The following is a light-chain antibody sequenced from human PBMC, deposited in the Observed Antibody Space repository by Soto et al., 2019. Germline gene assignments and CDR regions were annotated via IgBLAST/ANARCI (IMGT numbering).Light chain of an antibody. CDR3: QNYNSAPPLT. CDR1: QGISTY. J-gene: IGKJ4*01. V-gene: IGKV1-27*01. CDR2: AAS. Sequence: DIQMTQSPSSLSASVGDRVTITCRASQGISTYLAWYQQKPGKVPKLLIYAASTLQSGVPSRFSGSGSGTDFTLTISSLQPEDVATYYCQNYNSAPPLTFGGGTKVEI.